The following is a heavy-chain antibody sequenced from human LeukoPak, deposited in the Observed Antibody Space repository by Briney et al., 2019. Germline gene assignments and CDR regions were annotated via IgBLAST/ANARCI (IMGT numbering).Heavy chain of an antibody. J-gene: IGHJ4*02. Sequence: PGGSLRLSCAASGFTFSSYAMSWVRQAPGKGLEWVSAISGSGGSTYYADSVKGRFTISRDNSKNTLYLQMNSLKTEDTAVYYCTTNNVRTCYDYVWGSPSPLFDYWGQGTLVTVSS. CDR3: TTNNVRTCYDYVWGSPSPLFDY. D-gene: IGHD3-16*01. CDR1: GFTFSSYA. V-gene: IGHV3-23*01. CDR2: ISGSGGST.